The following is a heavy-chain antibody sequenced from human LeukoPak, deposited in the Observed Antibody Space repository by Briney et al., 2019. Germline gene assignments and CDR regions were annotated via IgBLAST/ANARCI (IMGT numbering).Heavy chain of an antibody. CDR3: ARGRGWYGSGSYDY. V-gene: IGHV4-59*12. J-gene: IGHJ4*02. CDR1: GGSISSYY. CDR2: IYYSGGT. Sequence: SETLSLTCTVSGGSISSYYWNWIRQPPGKGLEWIGYIYYSGGTNYNPSLKSRVTISVDTSKNQFSLKLSSVTAADTAVYYCARGRGWYGSGSYDYWGQGTLVTVSS. D-gene: IGHD3-10*01.